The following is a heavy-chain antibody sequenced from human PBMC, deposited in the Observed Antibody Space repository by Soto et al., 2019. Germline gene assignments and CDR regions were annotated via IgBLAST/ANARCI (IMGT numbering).Heavy chain of an antibody. CDR1: GYTFTSYG. CDR2: ISAYNGNT. Sequence: QVQLVQSGAEVKKPGASVKVSCKASGYTFTSYGISWVRQAPGQGLEWMGWISAYNGNTNYAQKLQGRVTMTTDTSTRPAYMEVRSLSSDDTAVYYCARRSRIAAAGYYYYGMDVWGQGTTVTVSS. J-gene: IGHJ6*02. D-gene: IGHD6-13*01. V-gene: IGHV1-18*01. CDR3: ARRSRIAAAGYYYYGMDV.